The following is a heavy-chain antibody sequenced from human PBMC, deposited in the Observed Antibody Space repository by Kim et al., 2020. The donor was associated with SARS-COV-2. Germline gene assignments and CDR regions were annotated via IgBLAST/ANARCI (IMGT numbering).Heavy chain of an antibody. CDR1: GFTFSSYG. D-gene: IGHD2-15*01. J-gene: IGHJ4*02. V-gene: IGHV3-33*06. Sequence: GGSLRLSCAASGFTFSSYGMHWVRQAPGKGLQWVAVIWHDGSNQNYADSVKGRFTISRDDSKNTLYLQMNSLRAEDTAVYYCAKDSSVALYYFDYWGQGT. CDR3: AKDSSVALYYFDY. CDR2: IWHDGSNQ.